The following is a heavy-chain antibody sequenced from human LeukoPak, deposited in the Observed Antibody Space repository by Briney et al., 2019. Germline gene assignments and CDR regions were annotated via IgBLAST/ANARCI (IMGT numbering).Heavy chain of an antibody. V-gene: IGHV4-34*01. CDR1: GGPFSGYY. CDR3: ARGPRYSSGWSSYYFDY. Sequence: SETLSLTCAVYGGPFSGYYWSWIRQPPGKGLEWIGEINHSGSTNYNPSLKSRVTISVDTSKNQFSLKLSSVTAADTAVYYCARGPRYSSGWSSYYFDYWGQGTLVTVSS. D-gene: IGHD6-19*01. J-gene: IGHJ4*02. CDR2: INHSGST.